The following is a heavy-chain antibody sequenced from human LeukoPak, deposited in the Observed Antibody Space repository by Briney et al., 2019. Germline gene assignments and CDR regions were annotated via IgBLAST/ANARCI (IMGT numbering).Heavy chain of an antibody. V-gene: IGHV3-48*03. D-gene: IGHD1-26*01. J-gene: IGHJ4*02. CDR2: ISSSGSTI. Sequence: PGGSLRLSCAASGFTFSSYEMNWVRQAPGKGLEWVSYISSSGSTIYYADSVKGRFTISRDNAKNSLYLQMNSLRAEDTAVYYCARDIVGATSDYFDYWGQGTLVTVSS. CDR3: ARDIVGATSDYFDY. CDR1: GFTFSSYE.